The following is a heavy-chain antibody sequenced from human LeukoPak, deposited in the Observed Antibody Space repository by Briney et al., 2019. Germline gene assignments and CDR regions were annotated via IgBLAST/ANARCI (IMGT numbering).Heavy chain of an antibody. J-gene: IGHJ6*02. CDR2: IKQDGSEK. CDR3: ARDSRIIQGPLYYYYGMDV. D-gene: IGHD3-16*01. V-gene: IGHV3-7*01. Sequence: GGSLRLSCAASGFTFSSYWMSWVRQAPGKGLEWVANIKQDGSEKYYVDSVKGRFTISRDNAKNSLYLQMNSLRAEDTAVYYCARDSRIIQGPLYYYYGMDVWGQGTTVTVSS. CDR1: GFTFSSYW.